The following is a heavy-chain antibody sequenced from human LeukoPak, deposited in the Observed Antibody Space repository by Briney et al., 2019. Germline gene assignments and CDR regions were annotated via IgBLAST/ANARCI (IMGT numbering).Heavy chain of an antibody. CDR3: ARGRPGDYFDY. J-gene: IGHJ4*02. V-gene: IGHV1-2*02. CDR1: GYTFTGYF. Sequence: ASVKVSCKASGYTFTGYFMHWVRQAPGQGFEWMGWINPNSGGTSYLQNFQGRVTMTRDTSISTAYMDLSRLRSDDTAVYHCARGRPGDYFDYWGQGTLVTVSS. D-gene: IGHD6-25*01. CDR2: INPNSGGT.